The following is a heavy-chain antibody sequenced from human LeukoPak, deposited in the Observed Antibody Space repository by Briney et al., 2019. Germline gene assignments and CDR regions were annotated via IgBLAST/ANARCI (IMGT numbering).Heavy chain of an antibody. CDR1: GFTVSSNY. J-gene: IGHJ4*02. Sequence: PGGSLRLSCAASGFTVSSNYMSWVRQAPGKGLEWVSVIYSGGSTYYADSVKGRFTISRDNSKNSLYLQMNSLRTEDTALYYCAKDISIVGATREGYFDYWGQGTLVTVSS. D-gene: IGHD1-26*01. V-gene: IGHV3-53*05. CDR3: AKDISIVGATREGYFDY. CDR2: IYSGGST.